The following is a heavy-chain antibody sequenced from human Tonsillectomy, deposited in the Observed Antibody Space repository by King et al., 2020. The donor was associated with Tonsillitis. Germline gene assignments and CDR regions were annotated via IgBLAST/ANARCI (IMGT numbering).Heavy chain of an antibody. CDR1: GFTFSRHS. D-gene: IGHD2-2*01. CDR2: ISYDGTNE. Sequence: QVHLKESGGGVVQPGRSLRLSCAASGFTFSRHSMHWVRQAPGKGLEWVTIISYDGTNEYYADSVRGRFTISRDNSNNTVYLQMNNLRAEDTAVYYCARGSSSWIGMRQFDDWGQGILVTVSS. CDR3: ARGSSSWIGMRQFDD. V-gene: IGHV3-30-3*01. J-gene: IGHJ4*02.